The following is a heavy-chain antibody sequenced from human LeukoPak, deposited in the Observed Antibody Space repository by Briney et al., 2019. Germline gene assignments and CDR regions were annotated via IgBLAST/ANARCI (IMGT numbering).Heavy chain of an antibody. Sequence: PGESLRLSCAASGFTFSSYSMNWVRQAPGKGLEWVSSISSSSYIYYADSVKGRFTISRDNAKNSLYLQMNSLRAEDTAVYYCARDKYQLLSAEFDYWGQGTLVTVSS. V-gene: IGHV3-21*01. J-gene: IGHJ4*02. CDR1: GFTFSSYS. CDR2: ISSSSYI. D-gene: IGHD2-2*01. CDR3: ARDKYQLLSAEFDY.